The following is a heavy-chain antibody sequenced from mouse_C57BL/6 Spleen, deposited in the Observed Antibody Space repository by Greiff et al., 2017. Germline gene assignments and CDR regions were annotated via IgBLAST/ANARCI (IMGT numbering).Heavy chain of an antibody. J-gene: IGHJ2*01. CDR1: GFTFSDYY. Sequence: EVKLVESEGGLVQPGSSMKLSCTASGFTFSDYYMAWVRQVPEKGLEWVANINYDGSSTYYLDSLKSRFIISRDNAKNILYLQMSSLKSEDTATYYCARGSYVFDYWGQGTTLTVSS. CDR3: ARGSYVFDY. CDR2: INYDGSST. V-gene: IGHV5-16*01. D-gene: IGHD6-1*01.